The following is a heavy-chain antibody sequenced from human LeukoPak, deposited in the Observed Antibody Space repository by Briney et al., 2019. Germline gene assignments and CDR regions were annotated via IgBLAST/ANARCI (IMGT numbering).Heavy chain of an antibody. Sequence: RSGGSLRLSCAASGFTFDDYGMSWVRQAPGKGLEWVSGINWNGGSTGYADSVKGRFTISRDNAKNSLYLQMNSLRAEDTALYHCARTDSSGYYPDAFDIWGQGTMVTVSS. J-gene: IGHJ3*02. CDR2: INWNGGST. D-gene: IGHD3-22*01. CDR1: GFTFDDYG. V-gene: IGHV3-20*01. CDR3: ARTDSSGYYPDAFDI.